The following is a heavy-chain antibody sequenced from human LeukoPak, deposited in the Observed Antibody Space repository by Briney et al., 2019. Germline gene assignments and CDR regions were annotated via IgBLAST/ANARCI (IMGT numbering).Heavy chain of an antibody. J-gene: IGHJ6*04. V-gene: IGHV4-59*12. D-gene: IGHD3-3*01. CDR2: IYYSGST. CDR3: ARLNPTYYDFWSGDPDV. CDR1: GGSISSYY. Sequence: PSETLSLTCTVSGGSISSYYWSWIRQPPGKGLEWIGYIYYSGSTNYNPSLKSRVTISVDTSKNQFSLKLSSVTAADTAVYYCARLNPTYYDFWSGDPDVWGKGTTVTVSS.